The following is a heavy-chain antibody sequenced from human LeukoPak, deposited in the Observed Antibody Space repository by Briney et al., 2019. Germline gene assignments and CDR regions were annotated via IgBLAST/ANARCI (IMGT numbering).Heavy chain of an antibody. CDR2: ISDSGFST. D-gene: IGHD3-3*01. CDR3: ARRAAAFGAFDV. J-gene: IGHJ3*01. CDR1: GFTFSTCA. V-gene: IGHV3-23*01. Sequence: QPGGSLRLSCAASGFTFSTCAMSWVRQAPGKGLEWVSGISDSGFSTYYPDSVKGRFTLSRDNSKNTLYLQMNSLRAEDTAVYHCARRAAAFGAFDVWGQGTMVTVSS.